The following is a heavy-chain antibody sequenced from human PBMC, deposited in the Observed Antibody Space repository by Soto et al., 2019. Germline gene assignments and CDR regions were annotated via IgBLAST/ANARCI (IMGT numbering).Heavy chain of an antibody. CDR1: GFTFSKFA. J-gene: IGHJ4*02. Sequence: GGSLRLSCAASGFTFSKFAINWVRQAPGKGLEWVSAISKSFSAGNTHYADSVKGRFTISRDNDKNTVFLEMNSLRVEDTAVYYCAKVFSPEGGNYFDYWGQGTLVTVSS. V-gene: IGHV3-23*01. CDR2: ISKSFSAGNT. CDR3: AKVFSPEGGNYFDY.